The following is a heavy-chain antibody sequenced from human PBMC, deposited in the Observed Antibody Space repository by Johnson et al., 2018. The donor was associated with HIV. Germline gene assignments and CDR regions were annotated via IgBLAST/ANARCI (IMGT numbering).Heavy chain of an antibody. J-gene: IGHJ3*02. CDR1: GFTFSDYY. Sequence: VQLVESGGGLVQPGGSLRLSCAASGFTFSDYYMSWIRQAPEKGLEWVADIKCDGSEKYYVDSVKGRLTISRDNAKNSLYLQVNSLRAEDMTVYYCAKDLVVVTARGAFDIWGQGTMVTVS. CDR2: IKCDGSEK. V-gene: IGHV3-52*01. CDR3: AKDLVVVTARGAFDI. D-gene: IGHD2-21*02.